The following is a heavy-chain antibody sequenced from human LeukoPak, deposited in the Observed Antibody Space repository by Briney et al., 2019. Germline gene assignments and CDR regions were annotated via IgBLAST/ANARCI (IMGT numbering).Heavy chain of an antibody. CDR3: AREDKVTPFDY. V-gene: IGHV3-66*01. D-gene: IGHD4-23*01. CDR1: GGSFSGYY. CDR2: IYSGGST. J-gene: IGHJ4*02. Sequence: ETLSLTCAVYGGSFSGYYWSWVRQAPGKGLEWVSVIYSGGSTYYADSVKGRFTISRDNSKNTLYLQMNSLRAEDTAVYYCAREDKVTPFDYWGQGTLVTVSS.